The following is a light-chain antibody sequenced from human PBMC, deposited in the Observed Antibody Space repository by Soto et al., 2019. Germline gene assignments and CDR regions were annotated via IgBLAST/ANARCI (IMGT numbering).Light chain of an antibody. Sequence: ETILTQSPATLSLSPGEGATLSCRASQSVGSSLAWYQQKPGQALRLLIYAASIRATGIPARFSGSGSGTDFTLTISSLEPEDFAIYYCQQRSNWPGAFGQGTKLEIK. V-gene: IGKV3-11*01. CDR1: QSVGSS. CDR2: AAS. J-gene: IGKJ2*01. CDR3: QQRSNWPGA.